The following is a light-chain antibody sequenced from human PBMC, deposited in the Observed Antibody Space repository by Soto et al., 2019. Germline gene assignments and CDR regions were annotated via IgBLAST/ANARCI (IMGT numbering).Light chain of an antibody. CDR3: AAWDDSRSGFYV. CDR2: RNN. Sequence: QSVLTQPPSASGTPGQRVTISCSGSSSNIGSNYVYWYQQLPGTAPKLLIYRNNQRPSGVPYRFSGSKSGTSDSLAISGLRYEDVADYYCAAWDDSRSGFYVFGTGTKLTVL. J-gene: IGLJ1*01. V-gene: IGLV1-47*01. CDR1: SSNIGSNY.